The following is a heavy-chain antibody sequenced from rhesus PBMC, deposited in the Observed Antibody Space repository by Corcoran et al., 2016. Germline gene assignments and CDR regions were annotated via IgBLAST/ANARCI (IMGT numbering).Heavy chain of an antibody. CDR3: ARGIAAAGTFVY. CDR2: ISGIARTT. V-gene: IGHV4-57*02. D-gene: IGHD6-25*01. J-gene: IGHJ4*01. Sequence: QLQLQESGPGLVKPSETMSLTCAVSGGSISSRNWWRWIRQPPGKGVGWIGRISGIARTTSSNPSRKRRVSISSETSKNPCSLKLSSVPAADTAVYYWARGIAAAGTFVYWGQGVLVTVSS. CDR1: GGSISSRNW.